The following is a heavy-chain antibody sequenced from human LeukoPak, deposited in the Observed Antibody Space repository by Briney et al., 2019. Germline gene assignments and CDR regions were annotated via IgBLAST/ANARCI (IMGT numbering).Heavy chain of an antibody. D-gene: IGHD4-17*01. J-gene: IGHJ2*01. Sequence: SQTLSLTCTVSGGSISSGSYYWSWIRQPAGKGLEWIGRIYTSGSTNYNPSLKSRVTISVDTSKSQFSLKLSSVTAADTAVYYCARTHGDYKYWYFDLWGRGTLVTVSS. CDR1: GGSISSGSYY. V-gene: IGHV4-61*02. CDR2: IYTSGST. CDR3: ARTHGDYKYWYFDL.